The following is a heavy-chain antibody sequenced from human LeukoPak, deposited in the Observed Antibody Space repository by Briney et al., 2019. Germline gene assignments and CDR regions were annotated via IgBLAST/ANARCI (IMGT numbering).Heavy chain of an antibody. CDR3: AKDMSVVPAAGDYYYGMDV. CDR2: ISWNSGSI. J-gene: IGHJ6*02. V-gene: IGHV3-9*01. Sequence: PGGSLRLSCAASGFTFDDYAMHWVRQAPGKGLEWVSGISWNSGSIGYADSVKGRFTISRDNAKNSLYLQMNSLRAEDTALYYCAKDMSVVPAAGDYYYGMDVWGQGTTVTVSS. D-gene: IGHD2-2*01. CDR1: GFTFDDYA.